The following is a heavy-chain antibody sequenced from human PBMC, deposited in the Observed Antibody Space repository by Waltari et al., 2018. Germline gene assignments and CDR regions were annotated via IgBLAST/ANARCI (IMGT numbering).Heavy chain of an antibody. CDR1: GFTFSRYW. J-gene: IGHJ4*02. V-gene: IGHV3-7*01. Sequence: EVQLVESGGGLVQPGGSLRLSCAASGFTFSRYWLSWVRQAPGKGLEWVANIKQDGSEKYYVDSVKGRFTISRDNAKNSLYLQMNSLRAEDTAVYYCARELLRVLDYWGQGTLVTVSS. CDR2: IKQDGSEK. D-gene: IGHD1-26*01. CDR3: ARELLRVLDY.